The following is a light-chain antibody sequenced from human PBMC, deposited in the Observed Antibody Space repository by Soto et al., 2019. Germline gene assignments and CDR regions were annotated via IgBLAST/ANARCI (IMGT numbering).Light chain of an antibody. Sequence: DVVMTQSPLSLAVTLGQPASISCRSSQSLVYSDGNNYLSWCQQRPGRSPRRLVYKVSNRDSGVPDRLSVSVFGTAFTLKISRLEAGELGFYYCVQATRLPQTFGGGTKVEIK. J-gene: IGKJ4*01. V-gene: IGKV2-30*01. CDR1: QSLVYSDGNNY. CDR3: VQATRLPQT. CDR2: KVS.